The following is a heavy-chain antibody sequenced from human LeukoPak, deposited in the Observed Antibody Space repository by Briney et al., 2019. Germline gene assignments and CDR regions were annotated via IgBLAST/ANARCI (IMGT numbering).Heavy chain of an antibody. CDR3: AKRGIVIRGILVIGYHQEAYHYDY. J-gene: IGHJ4*02. V-gene: IGHV3-23*01. Sequence: GGSLRLSCAASGFTFSSYAMSWVRQAPGKGLEWVSAISGSGGSTYYADSVKGRFTISRDNSKNPLYLQMNSLRAGDTAVYFCAKRGIVIRGILVIGYHQEAYHYDYWGQGVLVTVSS. D-gene: IGHD3-10*01. CDR1: GFTFSSYA. CDR2: ISGSGGST.